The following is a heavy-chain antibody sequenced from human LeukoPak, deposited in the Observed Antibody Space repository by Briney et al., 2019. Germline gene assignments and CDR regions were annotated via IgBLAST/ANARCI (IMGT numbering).Heavy chain of an antibody. CDR2: INHSGST. Sequence: SGTLSLTCAVYGGTFSGYYWTWIRQPPGKGLEWIGEINHSGSTTYNPSLKSRVTISVDTSKNQFSLKLSSVTAADTAVYYCASEYYYYDMDVWGQGTTVTVSS. J-gene: IGHJ6*02. CDR1: GGTFSGYY. D-gene: IGHD6-6*01. V-gene: IGHV4-34*01. CDR3: ASEYYYYDMDV.